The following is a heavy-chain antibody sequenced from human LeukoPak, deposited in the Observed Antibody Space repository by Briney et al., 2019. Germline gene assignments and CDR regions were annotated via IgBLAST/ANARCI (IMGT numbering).Heavy chain of an antibody. CDR1: GGSISSSSYY. V-gene: IGHV4-39*01. D-gene: IGHD1-26*01. Sequence: KPSETLSLTCTVSGGSISSSSYYWGWIRQPPGKGLEWIGSIYYSGSTYYNPSLKSRVTISVDTSKNQFSLKLSSVTAADTAVYYCARTGSSGSYPIYWGQGTLVTVSS. J-gene: IGHJ4*02. CDR2: IYYSGST. CDR3: ARTGSSGSYPIY.